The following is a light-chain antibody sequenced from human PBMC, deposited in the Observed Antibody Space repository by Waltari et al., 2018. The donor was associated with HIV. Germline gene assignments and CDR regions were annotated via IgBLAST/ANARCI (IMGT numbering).Light chain of an antibody. J-gene: IGLJ3*02. CDR2: EVS. V-gene: IGLV2-14*01. CDR3: SSYTSSSTLRV. Sequence: PGQSITISCTGTSSDVGGYNYVSWYQQHPGKAPKLMIYEVSNRPSGVSNRFSGSKSGNTASLTISGLQAEDEADYYCSSYTSSSTLRVFGGGTKLTVL. CDR1: SSDVGGYNY.